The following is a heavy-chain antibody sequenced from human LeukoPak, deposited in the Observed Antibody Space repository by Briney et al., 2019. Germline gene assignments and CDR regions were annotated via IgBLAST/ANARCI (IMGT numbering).Heavy chain of an antibody. J-gene: IGHJ4*02. Sequence: SETLSLTCTVSGGSISSYYWSWLRQPPGKGLEWIGYFYYSGSTNYNPSLKSRVTISLDTSKNQFSLKMISVAPAATAVFYCAGRNRGGCFDVWGQGTLVTVSS. CDR2: FYYSGST. CDR3: AGRNRGGCFDV. CDR1: GGSISSYY. D-gene: IGHD3-16*01. V-gene: IGHV4-59*01.